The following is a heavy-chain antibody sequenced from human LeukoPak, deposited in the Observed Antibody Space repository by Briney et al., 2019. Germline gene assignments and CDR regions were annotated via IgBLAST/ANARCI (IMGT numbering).Heavy chain of an antibody. V-gene: IGHV4-59*01. CDR2: IYYSGTT. J-gene: IGHJ6*02. D-gene: IGHD6-19*01. Sequence: SETLSLTCGVYGGSLSGYYWSWIRQPPGKGLEWIGYIYYSGTTKYNPSLKSRVTISVDTSKNQFSLKLSSVTAADTAVYYCARDRLAVAGNYYYYGLDVWGQGTTVTVSS. CDR1: GGSLSGYY. CDR3: ARDRLAVAGNYYYYGLDV.